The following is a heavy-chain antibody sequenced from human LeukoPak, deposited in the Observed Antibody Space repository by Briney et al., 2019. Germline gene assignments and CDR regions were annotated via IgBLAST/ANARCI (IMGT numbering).Heavy chain of an antibody. V-gene: IGHV4-30-2*01. CDR3: ARDRPGGSSLDY. J-gene: IGHJ4*02. D-gene: IGHD6-13*01. CDR1: GGSISSGGYY. CDR2: IYHSGST. Sequence: SETLSLTCTVSGGSISSGGYYWSWIRQPPGKGLEWIGYIYHSGSTYYNPSLKSRVTISVDRSKNQFSLKLSSVTAADTAVYYCARDRPGGSSLDYWGQGTLVTVSS.